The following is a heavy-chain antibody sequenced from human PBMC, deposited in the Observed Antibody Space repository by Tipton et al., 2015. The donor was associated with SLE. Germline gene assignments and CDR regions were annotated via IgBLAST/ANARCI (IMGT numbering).Heavy chain of an antibody. J-gene: IGHJ4*02. CDR1: GGSLSDYY. CDR3: ARRGRSAWFPGV. Sequence: TLSLTCDVYGGSLSDYYWNWIRQTPGKGLEWIGETNHSGTTHYNPSLESRVTISVDTSKNQISLTVTSVTAADTAVYYCARRGRSAWFPGVWGQGTLVTVSS. CDR2: TNHSGTT. V-gene: IGHV4-34*01. D-gene: IGHD3-10*01.